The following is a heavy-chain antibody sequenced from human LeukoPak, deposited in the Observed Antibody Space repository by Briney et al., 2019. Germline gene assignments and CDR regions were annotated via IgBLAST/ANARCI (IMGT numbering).Heavy chain of an antibody. CDR3: ARGRRIVVLPGRGYFDL. CDR2: IYYAGST. J-gene: IGHJ2*01. V-gene: IGHV4-39*02. Sequence: SETLSLTCNVSGDSISSSSYYWSWIRVPPRKGLEWIGSIYYAGSTYYNPSLKSRVTLSVDTSTNHFSLNIKSVTAADTAMYYCARGRRIVVLPGRGYFDLWGRGTLVTVSS. D-gene: IGHD4/OR15-4a*01. CDR1: GDSISSSSYY.